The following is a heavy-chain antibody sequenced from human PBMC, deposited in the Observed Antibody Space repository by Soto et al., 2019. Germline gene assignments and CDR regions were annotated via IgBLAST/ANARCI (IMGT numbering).Heavy chain of an antibody. V-gene: IGHV3-11*01. CDR1: GFTFSDYY. CDR2: ISSSGSTI. J-gene: IGHJ4*02. CDR3: ARVQNSAMVRGDFDY. Sequence: GGSLRLSCAASGFTFSDYYMSWIRQAPGKGLEWVSYISSSGSTIYYADSVKGRFTISRDNAKNSRYLQMNSLRAEDTAVYYCARVQNSAMVRGDFDYWGQGTLVTVSS. D-gene: IGHD3-10*01.